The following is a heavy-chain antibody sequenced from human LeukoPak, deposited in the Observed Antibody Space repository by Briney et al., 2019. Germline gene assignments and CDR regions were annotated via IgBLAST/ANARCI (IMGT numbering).Heavy chain of an antibody. J-gene: IGHJ4*02. V-gene: IGHV3-48*03. CDR2: ISNSGSPI. CDR1: GFTFSRYD. D-gene: IGHD3-3*02. CDR3: ARGLSV. Sequence: PGGSLRLSCAASGFTFSRYDFNCVRQAPGKGLEWVSYISNSGSPIYYTDSVKGRFTISRDNAKSSLYLQMNRLRPDDTAVYYCARGLSVGGQGTLVSVSS.